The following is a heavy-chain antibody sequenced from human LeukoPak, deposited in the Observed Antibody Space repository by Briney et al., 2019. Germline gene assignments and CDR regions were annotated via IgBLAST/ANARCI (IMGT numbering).Heavy chain of an antibody. D-gene: IGHD2-2*01. Sequence: GGSLRLSCAASGFTFSDHYMDWVRQAPGKGLEWVSYIGVSGSTMYYAESVKGRFTISRDNAKNSLYLQMNSLRAEDTAVYYCARERYCSSTSCPHGDLDYWGQGTLVSVSS. V-gene: IGHV3-11*04. CDR3: ARERYCSSTSCPHGDLDY. CDR2: IGVSGSTM. J-gene: IGHJ4*02. CDR1: GFTFSDHY.